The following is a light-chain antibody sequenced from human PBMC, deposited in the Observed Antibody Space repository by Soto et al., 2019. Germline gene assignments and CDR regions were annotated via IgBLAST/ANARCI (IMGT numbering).Light chain of an antibody. J-gene: IGLJ3*02. Sequence: QAVVTQEPSLTVSPGGTVTLTCGSSTGAVTTGHYPYWFQQKPGQAPRTLIYDTNNKHSWTPARFSGSLLGGQPALTLSGAQPEEEADYYCSLSYSDIRVFGGGTKVTVL. V-gene: IGLV7-46*01. CDR1: TGAVTTGHY. CDR3: SLSYSDIRV. CDR2: DTN.